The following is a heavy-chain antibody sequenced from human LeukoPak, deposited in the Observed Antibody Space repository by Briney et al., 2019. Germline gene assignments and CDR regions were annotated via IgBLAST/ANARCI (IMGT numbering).Heavy chain of an antibody. J-gene: IGHJ4*02. CDR3: ATVSEY. CDR1: GFTFNYFW. Sequence: GGSLRLSCAASGFTFNYFWMHWVRQVPGKGPGWVSGINHDGTATYYADSVKGRFTISRDNAKNTVYLQMNGLRAEDTSVYFCATVSEYWGQGTLVTVSS. CDR2: INHDGTAT. V-gene: IGHV3-74*01.